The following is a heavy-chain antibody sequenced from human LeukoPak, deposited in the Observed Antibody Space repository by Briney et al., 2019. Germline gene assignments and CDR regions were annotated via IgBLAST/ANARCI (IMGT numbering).Heavy chain of an antibody. CDR2: IYYSGST. V-gene: IGHV4-31*03. J-gene: IGHJ3*02. Sequence: SETLSLTCTVSGGSISSGGYYWSWIRQHPGKGLEWIGYIYYSGSTNYNPSLKSRVTISVDKSKNQFSLKLSSVTAADTAVYYCARRGIAVAGIGAFDIWGQGTMVTVSS. CDR1: GGSISSGGYY. D-gene: IGHD6-19*01. CDR3: ARRGIAVAGIGAFDI.